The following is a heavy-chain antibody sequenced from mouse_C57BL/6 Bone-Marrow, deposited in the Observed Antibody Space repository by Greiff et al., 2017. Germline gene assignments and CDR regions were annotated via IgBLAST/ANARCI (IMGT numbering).Heavy chain of an antibody. CDR1: GYTFTSYW. D-gene: IGHD2-3*01. CDR2: INPSTGYT. J-gene: IGHJ2*01. CDR3: ARSDGYYY. Sequence: QVHVKQSGAELAKPGASVKMSCKASGYTFTSYWMHWVKQRPGQGLEWIGYINPSTGYTEYNQKFKDKATLTADKSSSTAYMQLSSLTSEDSAVYYCARSDGYYYWGQGTTLTVSS. V-gene: IGHV1-7*01.